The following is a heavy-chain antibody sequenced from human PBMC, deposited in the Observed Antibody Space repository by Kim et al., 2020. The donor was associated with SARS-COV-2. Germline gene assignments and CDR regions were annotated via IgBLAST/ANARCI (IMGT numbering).Heavy chain of an antibody. CDR3: ARDSYDFWSGYYTYYYYGMDV. D-gene: IGHD3-3*01. Sequence: GGSLRLSYAASGFTFSSYWMSWVRQAPGKGLEWVANIKQDGSEKYYVDSVKGRFTISRDNAKNSLYLQMNSLRAEDTAVYYCARDSYDFWSGYYTYYYYGMDVWGQGTTVTVSS. J-gene: IGHJ6*02. CDR1: GFTFSSYW. V-gene: IGHV3-7*01. CDR2: IKQDGSEK.